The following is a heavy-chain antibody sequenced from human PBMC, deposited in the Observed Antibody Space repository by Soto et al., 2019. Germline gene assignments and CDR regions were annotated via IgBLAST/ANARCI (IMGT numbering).Heavy chain of an antibody. CDR1: GFTFSSYS. Sequence: GGSLRLSCAASGFTFSSYSMNWVRQAPGKGLEWVSSISSSSSYIYYADSVKGRFTISRDNAKNSLYLQMNSLRAEDTAVYYCARDPGIAVAGYWGQGTLVTVYS. CDR2: ISSSSSYI. V-gene: IGHV3-21*01. D-gene: IGHD6-19*01. J-gene: IGHJ4*02. CDR3: ARDPGIAVAGY.